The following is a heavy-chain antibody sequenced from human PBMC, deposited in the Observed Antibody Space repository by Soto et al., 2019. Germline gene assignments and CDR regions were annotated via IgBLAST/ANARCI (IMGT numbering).Heavy chain of an antibody. V-gene: IGHV4-31*03. CDR1: GDSISSGVYY. CDR3: ARDWSRAGYFDY. D-gene: IGHD6-13*01. CDR2: IYYSGIT. Sequence: SETLSRTCTVSGDSISSGVYYWIWIRQHPGKGLEWIGYIYYSGITYYNPSLKSRVTISLDTSKNQFSLKLTSVTAADTAVYYCARDWSRAGYFDYWGQGTLVTVSS. J-gene: IGHJ4*02.